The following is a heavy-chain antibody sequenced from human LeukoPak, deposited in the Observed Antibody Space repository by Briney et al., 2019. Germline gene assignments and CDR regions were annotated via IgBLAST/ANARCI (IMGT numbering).Heavy chain of an antibody. CDR1: GFTVSSNY. CDR3: AVLPAAKRGRWFDP. CDR2: IYSGGST. V-gene: IGHV3-53*01. Sequence: GGSLRLSCAASGFTVSSNYMSWVRQAPGEGLEWVSVIYSGGSTYYADSVKGRFTISRDNSKNTLYLQMNSLRAEDTAVYYCAVLPAAKRGRWFDPWGQGTLVTVSS. D-gene: IGHD2-2*01. J-gene: IGHJ5*02.